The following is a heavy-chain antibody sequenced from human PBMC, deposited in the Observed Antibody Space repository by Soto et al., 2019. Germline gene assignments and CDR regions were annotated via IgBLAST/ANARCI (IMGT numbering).Heavy chain of an antibody. Sequence: EVQLVESGGGLVQPGRSLRLSCAASGFTFDDYAMHWVRQAPGKGLEWVSGISWNSGSIGYADSVKGRFTISRDNAKNSLYLQMNSLRAEDTALYYCAKGRYCSNTSCPQTPYFDYWGQGTLVTVSS. CDR2: ISWNSGSI. CDR3: AKGRYCSNTSCPQTPYFDY. CDR1: GFTFDDYA. J-gene: IGHJ4*02. V-gene: IGHV3-9*01. D-gene: IGHD2-2*01.